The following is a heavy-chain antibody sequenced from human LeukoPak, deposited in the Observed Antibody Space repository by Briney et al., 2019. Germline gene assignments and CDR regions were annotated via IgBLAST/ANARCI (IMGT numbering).Heavy chain of an antibody. Sequence: PGGSLRLSCAASGFTFSSYWMSWVRQAPGKGLEWVANIKQDGSEKYYVGSVKGRFTISRDNAKNSLYLRMNSLRAEDTAVYYCARGASSSWYYYYYYMDVWGKGTTVTISS. CDR1: GFTFSSYW. D-gene: IGHD6-13*01. CDR2: IKQDGSEK. V-gene: IGHV3-7*01. CDR3: ARGASSSWYYYYYYMDV. J-gene: IGHJ6*03.